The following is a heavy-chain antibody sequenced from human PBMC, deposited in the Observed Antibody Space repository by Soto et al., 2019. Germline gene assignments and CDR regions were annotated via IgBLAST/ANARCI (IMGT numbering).Heavy chain of an antibody. J-gene: IGHJ4*02. D-gene: IGHD1-26*01. CDR3: ARYSGSYSDY. CDR1: GYTFTAYH. Sequence: GASVKVSCKASGYTFTAYHLHWVRQAPGQGLEWMGWINPNTGATDSAQKFQGRVTMTRDRSISTAYMELGGLSSDDTAFYYCARYSGSYSDYWGPGSLVTVSS. CDR2: INPNTGAT. V-gene: IGHV1-2*02.